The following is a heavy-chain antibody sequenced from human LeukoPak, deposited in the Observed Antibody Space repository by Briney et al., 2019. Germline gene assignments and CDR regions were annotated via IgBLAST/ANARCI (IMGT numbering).Heavy chain of an antibody. D-gene: IGHD3-22*01. V-gene: IGHV1-46*01. CDR3: ARAGGGPPEYYFDSSGYFRY. J-gene: IGHJ4*02. CDR2: XXXXXDST. Sequence: ASVKVSCKASGYTFTSYXXXXXXQAPGQGXXXXXXXXXXXDSTIYAXKXQXXXXXXRDTSTSTVYMELSSLRSEDTAVYYCARAGGGPPEYYFDSSGYFRYWGQGTLVTVSS. CDR1: GYTFTSYX.